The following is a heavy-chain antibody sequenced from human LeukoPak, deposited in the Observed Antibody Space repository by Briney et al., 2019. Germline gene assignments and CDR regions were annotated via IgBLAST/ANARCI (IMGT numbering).Heavy chain of an antibody. V-gene: IGHV3-23*01. D-gene: IGHD2-2*01. CDR2: ISGSGGFT. CDR3: AKDLFACSSTSCYSQSH. J-gene: IGHJ4*02. Sequence: GGSLRLSCPASGFTFSTYGMSWVRQAPGKGLEWVSAISGSGGFTYYADSVKGRFTISRDNSKHTLYLQMNSLRAVDTAVYYCAKDLFACSSTSCYSQSHWGQGTLVTVSS. CDR1: GFTFSTYG.